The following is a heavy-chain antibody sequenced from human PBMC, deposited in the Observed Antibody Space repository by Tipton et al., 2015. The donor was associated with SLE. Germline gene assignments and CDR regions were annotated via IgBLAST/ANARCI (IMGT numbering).Heavy chain of an antibody. Sequence: LRLSCTVSGGSISSGSYYWSWIRQPAGKGLEWIGYIYTSGSTNYNPSLKSRVTISVDTSKNQFSLKLSSVTAADTAVYYCARVLALQYHAFDIWGQGTMVTVSS. J-gene: IGHJ3*02. CDR2: IYTSGST. D-gene: IGHD4-11*01. CDR1: GGSISSGSYY. CDR3: ARVLALQYHAFDI. V-gene: IGHV4-61*09.